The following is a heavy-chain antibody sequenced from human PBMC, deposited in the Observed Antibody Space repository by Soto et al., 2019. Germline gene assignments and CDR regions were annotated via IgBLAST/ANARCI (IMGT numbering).Heavy chain of an antibody. CDR1: GFTFSSYA. CDR3: AREPRITMIVVVIYAFDI. D-gene: IGHD3-22*01. V-gene: IGHV3-30-3*01. CDR2: ISYDGSNK. Sequence: GGSLRLSCAASGFTFSSYAMHWVRQAPGKGLEWVAVISYDGSNKYYADSVKGRFTISRDNSKNTLYLQMNSLRAEDTAVYYCAREPRITMIVVVIYAFDIWGQGTMVTVSS. J-gene: IGHJ3*02.